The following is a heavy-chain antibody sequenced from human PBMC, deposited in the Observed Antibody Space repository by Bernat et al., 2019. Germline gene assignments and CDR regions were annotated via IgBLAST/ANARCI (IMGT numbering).Heavy chain of an antibody. D-gene: IGHD2-2*01. Sequence: QVQLQESGPGLVKPSQTLSLTCTVSGGSISSGGYYWSWIRQHPGKGLEWIGYIYYSGSTYYNPSPKSRVTISVDTSKNQFSLKLSSVTAADTAVYYCARDRRGYASHYYYYYGMDVWGQGTTVTVSS. CDR3: ARDRRGYASHYYYYYGMDV. CDR2: IYYSGST. CDR1: GGSISSGGYY. J-gene: IGHJ6*02. V-gene: IGHV4-31*03.